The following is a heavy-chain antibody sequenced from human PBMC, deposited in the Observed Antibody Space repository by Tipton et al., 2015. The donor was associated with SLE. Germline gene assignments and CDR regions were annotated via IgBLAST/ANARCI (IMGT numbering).Heavy chain of an antibody. J-gene: IGHJ4*02. V-gene: IGHV4-34*01. CDR2: INHSGGT. CDR1: GGSFSGYY. Sequence: LRLSCAVYGGSFSGYYWSWIRQPPGKGLEWIGEINHSGGTNYKPSLKSRVTVSVDRSKNQFSLKLSSVTAADTAVYYYARGGLGSGYSDYWGQGTLVTVSS. D-gene: IGHD3-3*01. CDR3: ARGGLGSGYSDY.